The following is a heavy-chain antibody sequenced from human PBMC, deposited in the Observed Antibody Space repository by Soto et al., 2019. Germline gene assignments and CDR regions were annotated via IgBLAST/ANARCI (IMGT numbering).Heavy chain of an antibody. CDR2: IIPIFGTA. CDR1: GGTFSSYA. D-gene: IGHD3-3*01. CDR3: ARSGRFLEWHAGFDP. Sequence: SVKVSCKASGGTFSSYAISWVRQAPGQGLEWVGGIIPIFGTANYAQKFQGRVTITADESTSTAYMELSSLRSEDTAVYYCARSGRFLEWHAGFDPWGQGTLVTVSS. V-gene: IGHV1-69*13. J-gene: IGHJ5*02.